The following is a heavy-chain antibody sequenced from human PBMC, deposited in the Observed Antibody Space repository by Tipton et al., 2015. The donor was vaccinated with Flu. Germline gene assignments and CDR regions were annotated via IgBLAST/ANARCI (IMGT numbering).Heavy chain of an antibody. CDR2: ISGSGGST. V-gene: IGHV3-23*01. CDR3: AKDVGVATSYFDY. J-gene: IGHJ4*02. D-gene: IGHD5-12*01. CDR1: GFTFSSYA. Sequence: SLRLSCAASGFTFSSYAMSWVRQAPGKGLEWVSAISGSGGSTYYADSVKGRFTISRDNSKNTLYLQMNSLRAEDTAVYYCAKDVGVATSYFDYWGQGTLVTVSS.